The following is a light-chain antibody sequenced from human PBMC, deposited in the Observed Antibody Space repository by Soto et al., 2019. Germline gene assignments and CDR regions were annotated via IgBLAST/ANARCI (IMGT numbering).Light chain of an antibody. J-gene: IGKJ4*01. CDR2: AAS. Sequence: DIQMTQSPSFVSASVGDRVTITCRASQGIYTWLAWYQQKPGNGPKLLIYAASSLQSGAPSRFSGSGSGTDFTLTISSLQPEDFATYYRQQANVFPLTFGGGTKVEIK. CDR1: QGIYTW. V-gene: IGKV1-12*01. CDR3: QQANVFPLT.